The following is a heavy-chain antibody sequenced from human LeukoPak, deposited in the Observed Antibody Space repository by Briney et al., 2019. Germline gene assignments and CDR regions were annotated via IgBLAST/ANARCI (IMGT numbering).Heavy chain of an antibody. V-gene: IGHV2-70*11. J-gene: IGHJ4*02. CDR2: IDWDDDK. CDR1: GFSLSTSGMC. D-gene: IGHD3-22*01. CDR3: ARMGLYDSSGYFDY. Sequence: SGPALVKPTQTLTLTCTFSGFSLSTSGMCVSWIRQPPGKALEWLARIDWDDDKYYITSLKTRLNISKATSKHQVVLTMTNMDPVDTATYYCARMGLYDSSGYFDYWGQGTLVTVSS.